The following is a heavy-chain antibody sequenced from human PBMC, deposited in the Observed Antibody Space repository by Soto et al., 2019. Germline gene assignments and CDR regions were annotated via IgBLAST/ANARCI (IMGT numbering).Heavy chain of an antibody. J-gene: IGHJ4*02. D-gene: IGHD2-15*01. CDR2: RYYSEST. CDR3: ARTKCSCGSGYSSSLDY. CDR1: GGSITTGGYY. V-gene: IGHV4-31*03. Sequence: PSETLSLTCTVSGGSITTGGYYWSWIRQLPGKGLEWIGHRYYSESTYYNPSLKSRVSISVDTSKNQFSLKLSFVTATDTAMYYCARTKCSCGSGYSSSLDYWGQGTTVTVYS.